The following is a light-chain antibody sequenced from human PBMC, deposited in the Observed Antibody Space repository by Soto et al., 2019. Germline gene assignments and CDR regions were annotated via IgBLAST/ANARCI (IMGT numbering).Light chain of an antibody. J-gene: IGKJ4*01. Sequence: DLQMTQSPSSLSASLGDRVTITCRASQNINNYLNWYQQKPGTAPKLLIYSASNLQSGVPPRFSGSGSGTDFTLIISSLQPEDYATYHCQQSHSPPLTFGGGTKVEIK. V-gene: IGKV1-39*01. CDR3: QQSHSPPLT. CDR2: SAS. CDR1: QNINNY.